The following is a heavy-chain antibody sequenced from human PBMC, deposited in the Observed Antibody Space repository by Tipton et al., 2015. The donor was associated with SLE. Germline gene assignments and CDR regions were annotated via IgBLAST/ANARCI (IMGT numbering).Heavy chain of an antibody. CDR3: ERDTSIGFDP. CDR1: GDSISNSPYY. Sequence: TLSLTCTVSGDSISNSPYYWGWIRQPPGKGLQWIGNIYYSGITHYNPSLKSRVTISVNTSKNQFSLKVNSVTAADTAVYYCERDTSIGFDPWGQGTLVTVSS. V-gene: IGHV4-39*02. CDR2: IYYSGIT. J-gene: IGHJ5*02.